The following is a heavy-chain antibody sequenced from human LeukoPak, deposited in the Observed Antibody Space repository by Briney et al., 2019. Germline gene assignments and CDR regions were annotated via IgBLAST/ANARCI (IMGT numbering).Heavy chain of an antibody. J-gene: IGHJ3*02. Sequence: PSGTLCLTCTVSGGSISGYYWSWILQPPGKGLEWIGYICYSGGTNYNPSLKSRVTISVHTSKNQFSLKLSSVTAADTAVYYCARDGYGDYAWGANHDAFDIWGQGTMVTVSS. V-gene: IGHV4-59*01. CDR3: ARDGYGDYAWGANHDAFDI. CDR1: GGSISGYY. CDR2: ICYSGGT. D-gene: IGHD4-17*01.